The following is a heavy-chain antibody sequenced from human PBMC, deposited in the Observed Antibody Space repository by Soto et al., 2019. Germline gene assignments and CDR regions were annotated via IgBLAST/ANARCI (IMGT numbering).Heavy chain of an antibody. Sequence: PGGSLRLSCAASGFTFSSYAMSWVRQVPGKGLEWVSAISGSGGSTYYADSVKGRFTISRDNSKNTLFLQMNSLRAEDTAIYYCAKDARGIAARPFFDYWGQGTLVTVSS. CDR1: GFTFSSYA. D-gene: IGHD6-6*01. CDR3: AKDARGIAARPFFDY. V-gene: IGHV3-23*01. J-gene: IGHJ4*02. CDR2: ISGSGGST.